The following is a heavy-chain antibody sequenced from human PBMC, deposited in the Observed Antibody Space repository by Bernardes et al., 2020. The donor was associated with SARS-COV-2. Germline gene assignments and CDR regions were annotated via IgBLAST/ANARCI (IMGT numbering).Heavy chain of an antibody. CDR3: VRGPSVGDGRFEY. Sequence: GGSLRLSCAASGFTFSNYWMHWVRQAPGKGLMWVSRINGDGSRTTYADSVKGRFTISRDNTENTLYLQMNSLRAEDTAVYYCVRGPSVGDGRFEYWGQGTLGTVSS. CDR1: GFTFSNYW. CDR2: INGDGSRT. V-gene: IGHV3-74*01. J-gene: IGHJ4*02.